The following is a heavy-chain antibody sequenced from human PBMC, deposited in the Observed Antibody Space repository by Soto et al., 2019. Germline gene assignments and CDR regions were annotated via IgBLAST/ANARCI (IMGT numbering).Heavy chain of an antibody. Sequence: ASVKVSCKASGYTFTSYGISWVRQAPGQGLEWMGWISAYNGNTNYAQKLQGRVTMTTDTSTSTAYMELRSLRSDDTAVYYCAREVGLWFGELKDYYYGMDVWGQGTTVTVSS. V-gene: IGHV1-18*01. J-gene: IGHJ6*02. CDR3: AREVGLWFGELKDYYYGMDV. CDR2: ISAYNGNT. CDR1: GYTFTSYG. D-gene: IGHD3-10*01.